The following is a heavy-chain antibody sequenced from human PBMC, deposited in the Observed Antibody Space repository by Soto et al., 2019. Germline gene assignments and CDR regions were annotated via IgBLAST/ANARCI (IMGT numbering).Heavy chain of an antibody. Sequence: QVQLQESGPGLVKPSQTLSLTCTVSGGSISSGGYYWSWIRQHPGKGLEWIGYIYYSGSTYYNPSLKSRGTISVDTSKNQCALKLSSVTAADTAVYYCARVEAAAAKPFDYGGQGTLVTVSS. V-gene: IGHV4-31*03. D-gene: IGHD6-13*01. CDR3: ARVEAAAAKPFDY. CDR2: IYYSGST. J-gene: IGHJ4*02. CDR1: GGSISSGGYY.